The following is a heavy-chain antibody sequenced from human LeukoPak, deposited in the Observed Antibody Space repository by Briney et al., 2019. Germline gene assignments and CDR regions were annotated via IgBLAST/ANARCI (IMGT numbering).Heavy chain of an antibody. Sequence: GGSLRLSCAASQFTFTTYAMSWVRQAPGRELEWVSSIGDSGVPTYYADSVKGRFTISRDNSQNTLYLQMNSLGADDTAVYYCAKVATWTYFDSWGQGTLVTVSS. CDR1: QFTFTTYA. D-gene: IGHD3/OR15-3a*01. J-gene: IGHJ4*02. CDR3: AKVATWTYFDS. V-gene: IGHV3-23*01. CDR2: IGDSGVPT.